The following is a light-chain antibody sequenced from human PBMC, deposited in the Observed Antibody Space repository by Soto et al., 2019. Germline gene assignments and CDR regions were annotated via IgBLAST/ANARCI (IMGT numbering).Light chain of an antibody. CDR2: WAS. V-gene: IGKV4-1*01. CDR1: QGVLYSSNNKNY. Sequence: DIVMTQSPDSLAVSLGESATINCKSSQGVLYSSNNKNYLAWYQQKPGQPPKLLIYWASTRESGVPDRFSGSGSGTDFTLTISSLQAEDVAVYYCQQYYSTPPYTFGQGTKLEIK. J-gene: IGKJ2*01. CDR3: QQYYSTPPYT.